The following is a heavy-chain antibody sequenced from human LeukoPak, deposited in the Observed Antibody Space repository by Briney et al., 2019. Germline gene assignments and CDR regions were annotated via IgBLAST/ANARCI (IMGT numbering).Heavy chain of an antibody. Sequence: ASVKVSCKASGGTFSSYAISWVRQAPGQGLEWMGGIIPIFGTANYAQKFQGRVTMTRDTSISTAYMELSRLRSDDTAVYYCARGGQGGGDDYWGQGTLVTVPS. CDR3: ARGGQGGGDDY. CDR2: IIPIFGTA. V-gene: IGHV1-69*05. J-gene: IGHJ4*02. D-gene: IGHD1-26*01. CDR1: GGTFSSYA.